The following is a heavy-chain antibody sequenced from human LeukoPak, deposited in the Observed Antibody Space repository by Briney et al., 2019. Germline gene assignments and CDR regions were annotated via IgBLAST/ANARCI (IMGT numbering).Heavy chain of an antibody. Sequence: TLSLTCTVSGGSISSGSYYWSWIRQPAGKGLEWIGRIYTSGSTNYNPSLKSRVTMSVDTSKNQFSLKLSSVTAADTAVYYCARGRYYYGSGMGFDYWGQGTLVTVSS. CDR1: GGSISSGSYY. CDR2: IYTSGST. CDR3: ARGRYYYGSGMGFDY. D-gene: IGHD3-10*01. J-gene: IGHJ4*02. V-gene: IGHV4-61*02.